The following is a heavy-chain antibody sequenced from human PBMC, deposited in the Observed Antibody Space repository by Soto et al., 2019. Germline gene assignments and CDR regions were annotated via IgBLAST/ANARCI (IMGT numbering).Heavy chain of an antibody. V-gene: IGHV4-34*12. D-gene: IGHD1-20*01. Sequence: TLSLTCAVYGGSFSGYYWGWLRQSPGKGPEWIGSVFYTGFTSYNPSLESRVSVSVDTSKNQFSLKVSGVSAADTAVYYCATSQKGYNWNYFDHWGQGALVTVSS. CDR3: ATSQKGYNWNYFDH. CDR2: VFYTGFT. CDR1: GGSFSGYY. J-gene: IGHJ4*02.